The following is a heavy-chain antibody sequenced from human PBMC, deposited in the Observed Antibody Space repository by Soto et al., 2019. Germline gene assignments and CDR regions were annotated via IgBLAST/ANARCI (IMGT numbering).Heavy chain of an antibody. Sequence: EVQLVESGGGLVKPGGSLRLSFAASGFTFSNAWMSWVRQAPGKGLEWVGRIKSKTDGGTTDYAAPVKGRFTISRDDSKNTLYMQMNSLKTEDTAVYYCTTAFSEYSSSWYGRTDYWGQGTLVTVSS. J-gene: IGHJ4*02. CDR1: GFTFSNAW. CDR3: TTAFSEYSSSWYGRTDY. CDR2: IKSKTDGGTT. V-gene: IGHV3-15*01. D-gene: IGHD6-13*01.